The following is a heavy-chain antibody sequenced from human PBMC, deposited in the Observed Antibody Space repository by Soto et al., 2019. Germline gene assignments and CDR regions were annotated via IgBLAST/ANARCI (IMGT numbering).Heavy chain of an antibody. CDR3: ARSAIPRGGWFRP. D-gene: IGHD2-15*01. V-gene: IGHV4-4*07. Sequence: SEPLSLTCKVSDDSLSAYCWSWIRQPAGKGLEWIGRIYASGSTNYNPSLKGRVSMSVDTSKKQFSLKMISVTAADTAMYYCARSAIPRGGWFRPWGQGVLVTVSS. CDR2: IYASGST. CDR1: DDSLSAYC. J-gene: IGHJ5*02.